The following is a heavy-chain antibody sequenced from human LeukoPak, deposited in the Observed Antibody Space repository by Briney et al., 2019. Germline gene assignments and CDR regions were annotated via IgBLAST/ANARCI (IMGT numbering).Heavy chain of an antibody. Sequence: ASVTLSCTASAGTFSGYAMNWVRQAPGQGLEWVGRIIHMVSAKDYAQKFQGTVTISADRSTNTAYMELFSLRVEDTAVYYDETEGYRLQRWGNAFDLWRQGTMVTVSS. V-gene: IGHV1-69*04. CDR1: AGTFSGYA. D-gene: IGHD1-1*01. CDR3: ETEGYRLQRWGNAFDL. J-gene: IGHJ3*01. CDR2: IIHMVSAK.